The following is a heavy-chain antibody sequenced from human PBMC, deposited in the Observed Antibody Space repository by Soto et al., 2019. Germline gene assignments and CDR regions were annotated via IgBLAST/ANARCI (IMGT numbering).Heavy chain of an antibody. D-gene: IGHD2-21*02. CDR2: ISYDGSNK. CDR1: GFTFSSYG. CDR3: AKDQNRVGVIDVVVTANYCVDV. V-gene: IGHV3-30*18. Sequence: QVQLVESGGGVVQPGRSLRLSCAASGFTFSSYGMHWVRQAPGKGLEWVAVISYDGSNKYYADSVKGRFTISRDNSKNALYLQMNSLRTEDTAVYYCAKDQNRVGVIDVVVTANYCVDVWGQGTTVTVSS. J-gene: IGHJ6*02.